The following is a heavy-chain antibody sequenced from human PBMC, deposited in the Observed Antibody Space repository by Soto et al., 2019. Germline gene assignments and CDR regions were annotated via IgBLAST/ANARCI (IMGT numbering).Heavy chain of an antibody. Sequence: QVQLQESGPGLVKPSETLSLTCTVSGGSVSSGSYYWSWIRQPPGKGLEWIGYIYYSGSTNYNPSRNRRVTTSVDTAKNQCSLNLSSVTAADTAVYHCARGNEGWYQRRYYYGMDVWGQGTTVTVSS. V-gene: IGHV4-61*01. J-gene: IGHJ6*02. CDR2: IYYSGST. D-gene: IGHD6-19*01. CDR1: GGSVSSGSYY. CDR3: ARGNEGWYQRRYYYGMDV.